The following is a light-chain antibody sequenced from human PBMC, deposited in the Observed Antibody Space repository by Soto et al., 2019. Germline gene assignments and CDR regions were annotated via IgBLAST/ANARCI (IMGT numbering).Light chain of an antibody. V-gene: IGLV4-69*01. CDR2: LNSDGSH. Sequence: VLTQSPSASASLGASVKLTCTLSSGHSSNVIAWHQQQPEKGPRYLMRLNSDGSHNRGDGIPDRFSGSSSGAERYLTISSLQSEDEADYYCQTWGTGIVVFGGGTKLTVL. CDR1: SGHSSNV. CDR3: QTWGTGIVV. J-gene: IGLJ2*01.